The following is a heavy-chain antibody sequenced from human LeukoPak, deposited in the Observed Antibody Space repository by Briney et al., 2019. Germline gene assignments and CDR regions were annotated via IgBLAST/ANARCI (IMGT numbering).Heavy chain of an antibody. V-gene: IGHV3-66*01. CDR2: IYSGGST. D-gene: IGHD6-19*01. CDR3: ASSELIAVAGAFDY. CDR1: GGSISSSSYY. J-gene: IGHJ4*02. Sequence: ETLSLTCTVSGGSISSSSYYWGWVRQAPGKGLEWVSVIYSGGSTYYADSVKGRFTISRDNSKNTLYLQMNSLRAEDTAVYYCASSELIAVAGAFDYWGQGTLVTVSS.